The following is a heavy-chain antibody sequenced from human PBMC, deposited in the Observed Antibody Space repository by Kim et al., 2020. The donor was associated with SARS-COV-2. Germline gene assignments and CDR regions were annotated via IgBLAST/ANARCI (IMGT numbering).Heavy chain of an antibody. CDR3: ARGLRAFDY. Sequence: GSTHHNPSPKSRVTISVDPSKKQFSLKLTSVTAADTAVYYCARGLRAFDYWGQGTLVTVSS. CDR2: GST. J-gene: IGHJ4*02. V-gene: IGHV4-34*01.